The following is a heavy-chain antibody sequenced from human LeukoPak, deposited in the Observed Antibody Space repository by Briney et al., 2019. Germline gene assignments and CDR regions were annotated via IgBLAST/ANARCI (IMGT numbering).Heavy chain of an antibody. D-gene: IGHD3-10*01. V-gene: IGHV1-2*02. CDR2: IYPNNGAT. CDR1: GYTFSGTGWY. J-gene: IGHJ4*02. Sequence: ASVKVSCKASGYTFSGTGWYLYWLRQAPGQGLEGMGWIYPNNGATGYAQKFQGRVAMTRDTSISTAYMELSRLRPDDTAVYYCARDGPAQMVDFDYWGQGTLVTVSS. CDR3: ARDGPAQMVDFDY.